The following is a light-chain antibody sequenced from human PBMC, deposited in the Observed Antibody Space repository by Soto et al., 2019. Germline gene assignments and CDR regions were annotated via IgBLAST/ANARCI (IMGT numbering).Light chain of an antibody. Sequence: EIVMTQSPATLSVSPGERATLSCRASQSVSSNLAWYQQKPGQAPRLLIYGASTRATGIPARFSGSGSGTEFTLTISSLQSEDFAGYYCQQYNNWWTFGPGTKV. CDR1: QSVSSN. CDR2: GAS. V-gene: IGKV3-15*01. J-gene: IGKJ1*01. CDR3: QQYNNWWT.